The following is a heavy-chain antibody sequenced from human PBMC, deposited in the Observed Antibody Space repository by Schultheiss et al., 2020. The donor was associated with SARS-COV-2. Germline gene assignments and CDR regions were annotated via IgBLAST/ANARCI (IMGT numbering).Heavy chain of an antibody. CDR2: IYYSGST. V-gene: IGHV4-31*03. J-gene: IGHJ4*02. D-gene: IGHD3-10*01. CDR1: GGSISSGGYY. Sequence: SETLSLTCTVSGGSISSGGYYWSWIRQHPGKGLEWIGYIYYSGSTYYNPSLKSRVTISVDTSKNQFSLKLSSVTAADTAVYYCARDNSNYYGSGSYWVYWGQGTLVTVSS. CDR3: ARDNSNYYGSGSYWVY.